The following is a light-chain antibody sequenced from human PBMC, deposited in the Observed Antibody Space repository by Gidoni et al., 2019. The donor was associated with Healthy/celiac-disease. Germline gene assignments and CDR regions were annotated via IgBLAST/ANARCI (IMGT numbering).Light chain of an antibody. V-gene: IGLV2-23*01. CDR2: EGS. CDR3: CSYAGPVNVV. Sequence: QSALTQPASESGSPGQSITISCTGTSSDVGSYHLVSWYQQHPGKAPKLMIYEGSKRPSGVSNRFSGSKSGNTASLTISGLQAEDEADYYCCSYAGPVNVVFGGGTKLTVL. J-gene: IGLJ2*01. CDR1: SSDVGSYHL.